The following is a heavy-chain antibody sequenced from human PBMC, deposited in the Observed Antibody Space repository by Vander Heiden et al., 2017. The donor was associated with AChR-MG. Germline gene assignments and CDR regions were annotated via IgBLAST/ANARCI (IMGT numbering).Heavy chain of an antibody. Sequence: QVQLVQSGAEVKKPGASVKVSCKASGYTFTNYGISWVRQAPGQGLEWMGWISTYNDNKNYAQKLQGRVTMTTDTSTKTAYMELRSLRSDDTAVYYCARDRRSLTGTPGMDVWGQGTTVAVSS. D-gene: IGHD1-20*01. CDR1: GYTFTNYG. J-gene: IGHJ6*02. CDR2: ISTYNDNK. V-gene: IGHV1-18*01. CDR3: ARDRRSLTGTPGMDV.